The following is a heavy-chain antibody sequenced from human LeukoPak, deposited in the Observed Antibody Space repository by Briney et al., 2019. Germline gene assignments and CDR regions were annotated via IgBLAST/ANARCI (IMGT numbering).Heavy chain of an antibody. Sequence: KPGGSLRLSCAASGFTFSSYSMNWVRQAPGKGLEWVSSISSSSSYIYYADSVKGRFTISRDNAKNSLYLQMNSLRAEDTAVYYCAKDRGSGWIFDYWGQGTLVTVSS. CDR1: GFTFSSYS. J-gene: IGHJ4*02. CDR2: ISSSSSYI. V-gene: IGHV3-21*04. CDR3: AKDRGSGWIFDY. D-gene: IGHD6-19*01.